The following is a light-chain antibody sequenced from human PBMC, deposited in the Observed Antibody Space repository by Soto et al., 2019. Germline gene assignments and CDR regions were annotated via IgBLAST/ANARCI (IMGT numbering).Light chain of an antibody. CDR2: WAS. J-gene: IGKJ1*01. CDR3: QQYSASPAT. V-gene: IGKV4-1*01. Sequence: DIVMTQFPDSLTVSLGERATISCTSSQSVLWTANYKNSLAWYQVKPGQPPRLLIYWASTRQSGVPDRFSGRGSGTDFTLTIDSVRAEDVAGYYCQQYSASPATFGQGTRVEIK. CDR1: QSVLWTANYKNS.